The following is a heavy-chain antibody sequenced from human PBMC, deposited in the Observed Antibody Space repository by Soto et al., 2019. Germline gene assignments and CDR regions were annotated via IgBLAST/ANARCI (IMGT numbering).Heavy chain of an antibody. V-gene: IGHV5-10-1*01. D-gene: IGHD3-9*01. CDR2: IDPSDSYT. CDR1: GYSFTSYW. J-gene: IGHJ4*02. Sequence: PGESLKISCKGSGYSFTSYWISWVRQMPGKGLEWMGRIDPSDSYTNYSPSFQGHVTISADKSISTAYLQWSSLKASDTAMYYCARQNTGAWYYDILTGAYDHFDYWGQGTLVTVSS. CDR3: ARQNTGAWYYDILTGAYDHFDY.